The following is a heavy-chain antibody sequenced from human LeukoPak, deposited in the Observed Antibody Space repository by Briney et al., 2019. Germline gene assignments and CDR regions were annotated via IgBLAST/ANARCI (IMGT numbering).Heavy chain of an antibody. D-gene: IGHD5-24*01. J-gene: IGHJ4*02. CDR3: ARVGRDGYKPPPQQYYFDY. V-gene: IGHV4-34*01. Sequence: SETLSLTCAVYDGSFSGYYCSWIRHPPGKGLEWMGEINHSGSANYNPSHKRRVTILLDMSKNQFSLNLSSVTAADTAVYYCARVGRDGYKPPPQQYYFDYWGQGTLVTVSS. CDR1: DGSFSGYY. CDR2: INHSGSA.